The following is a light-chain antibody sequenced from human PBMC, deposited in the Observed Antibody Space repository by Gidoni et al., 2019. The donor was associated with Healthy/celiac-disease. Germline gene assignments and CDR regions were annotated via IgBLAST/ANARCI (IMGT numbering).Light chain of an antibody. CDR3: QQRSNWPIT. CDR1: QSVSSY. Sequence: EIVLTQSPATLSLSPGERDTLSCRASQSVSSYLAWYQQKPGQAPRLLIYDASNRATGIPARFSGSGSGTDFTLTISSLEPEDFAVYYCQQRSNWPITFGQXTRLEIK. J-gene: IGKJ5*01. V-gene: IGKV3-11*01. CDR2: DAS.